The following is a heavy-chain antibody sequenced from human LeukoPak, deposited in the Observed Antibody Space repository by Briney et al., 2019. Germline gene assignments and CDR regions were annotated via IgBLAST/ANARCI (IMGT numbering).Heavy chain of an antibody. CDR3: AKDGPAGVSVKRLRRFDY. J-gene: IGHJ4*02. CDR1: GFIVSSCY. CDR2: IHRDDKT. Sequence: PGGSLRLSCAASGFIVSSCYMYWVRQAPGKGLEWVSFIHRDDKTYYADSVKGRFTISRDNSKNTLYLQMNSLRAEDTAVYYCAKDGPAGVSVKRLRRFDYWGQGTLVTVSS. V-gene: IGHV3-53*01. D-gene: IGHD4-17*01.